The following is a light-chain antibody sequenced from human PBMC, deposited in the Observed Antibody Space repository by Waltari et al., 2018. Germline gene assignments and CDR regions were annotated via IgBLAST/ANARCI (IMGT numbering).Light chain of an antibody. CDR3: QQYNNWPFT. J-gene: IGKJ3*01. CDR1: QSIDFQ. V-gene: IGKV3-11*01. CDR2: DAS. Sequence: EMVLTQSPVTLSVSPGERVTLYCRASQSIDFQLAWYQQRPGQAPRLVISDASYRATGIPARFSGSGSGTDFTLTISSLEPEDIATYYCQQYNNWPFTFGPGTKVDIK.